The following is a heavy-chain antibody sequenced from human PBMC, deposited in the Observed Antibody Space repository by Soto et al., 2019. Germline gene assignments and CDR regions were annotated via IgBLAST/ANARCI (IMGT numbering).Heavy chain of an antibody. CDR3: AKDIGTRTYYYYYGMDV. V-gene: IGHV3-43*01. Sequence: GGSLRLSCAASGFTFDDYTMHWVRQAPGKGLEWVSLISWDGGSTYYADSVKGRFTISRDNSKNSLYLQMNSLRTEDTALYYCAKDIGTRTYYYYYGMDVWGQGTTVTVSS. CDR2: ISWDGGST. CDR1: GFTFDDYT. J-gene: IGHJ6*02. D-gene: IGHD1-1*01.